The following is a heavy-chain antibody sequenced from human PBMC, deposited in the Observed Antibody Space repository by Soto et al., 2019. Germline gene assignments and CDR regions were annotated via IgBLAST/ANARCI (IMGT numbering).Heavy chain of an antibody. Sequence: PGGSLRLSCAASGFTFSSYAMSWVRQAPGKGLEWVSAISGSGGSTYYADSVEGRFTISRDNSKNTLYLQMNSLRAEDTAVYYCAKDANYYDSSGYLDYWGQGTLVTVSS. CDR3: AKDANYYDSSGYLDY. J-gene: IGHJ4*02. CDR2: ISGSGGST. D-gene: IGHD3-22*01. V-gene: IGHV3-23*01. CDR1: GFTFSSYA.